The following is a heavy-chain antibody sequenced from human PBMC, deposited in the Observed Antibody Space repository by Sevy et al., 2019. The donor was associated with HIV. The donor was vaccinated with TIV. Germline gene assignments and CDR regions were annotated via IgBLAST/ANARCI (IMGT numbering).Heavy chain of an antibody. CDR1: GFTFSSYA. CDR3: AKEIHRSGWYESAFDI. J-gene: IGHJ3*02. CDR2: ISGSGGST. D-gene: IGHD6-19*01. V-gene: IGHV3-23*01. Sequence: GGSLRLSCAASGFTFSSYAMSWVRQAPGKGLEWVSAISGSGGSTYYADSVKGRFTISRDNSKNTLYLQMNSLRAEDTAVYYCAKEIHRSGWYESAFDIWGQGTMVTASS.